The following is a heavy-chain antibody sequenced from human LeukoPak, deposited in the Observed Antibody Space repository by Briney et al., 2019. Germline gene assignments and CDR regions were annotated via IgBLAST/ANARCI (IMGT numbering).Heavy chain of an antibody. CDR2: IIPVSGTA. CDR1: GGTFNSNA. Sequence: ASVTVSCKASGGTFNSNAITWVRQAPGQGLEWMGGIIPVSGTANYAQNFQGRVTIIADESTSTAYMELSSLRSEDTAVYYCARVPGTPYYYYGMDVWGQGTTVTVSS. V-gene: IGHV1-69*13. D-gene: IGHD1-1*01. J-gene: IGHJ6*02. CDR3: ARVPGTPYYYYGMDV.